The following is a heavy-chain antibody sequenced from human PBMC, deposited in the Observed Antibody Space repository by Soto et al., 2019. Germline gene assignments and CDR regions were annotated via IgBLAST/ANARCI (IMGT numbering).Heavy chain of an antibody. D-gene: IGHD6-13*01. Sequence: ASLKVSCKASGYTFTSYAMHWVRQAPGQRLEWMGWINAGNGNTKYSQKFQGRVTITRDTSASTAYMELSSLRSKDTAVYYCARAVPVRIAAAGTGGMDVWGQGTTVTVSS. CDR3: ARAVPVRIAAAGTGGMDV. CDR2: INAGNGNT. J-gene: IGHJ6*02. CDR1: GYTFTSYA. V-gene: IGHV1-3*01.